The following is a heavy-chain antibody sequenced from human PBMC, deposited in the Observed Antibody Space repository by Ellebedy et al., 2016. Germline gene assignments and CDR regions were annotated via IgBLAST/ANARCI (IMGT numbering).Heavy chain of an antibody. V-gene: IGHV5-51*01. Sequence: GGSLRLXXKGSGFSFTNYWIGWVRQMPGKGLEWMGIIYPDDSDTRYNPSFQGQVTISADKSIRTAYLQWSSLKASDTGMYYCARWGGGRGGMDVWGQGTSVTVSS. J-gene: IGHJ6*02. CDR3: ARWGGGRGGMDV. CDR2: IYPDDSDT. CDR1: GFSFTNYW. D-gene: IGHD3-16*01.